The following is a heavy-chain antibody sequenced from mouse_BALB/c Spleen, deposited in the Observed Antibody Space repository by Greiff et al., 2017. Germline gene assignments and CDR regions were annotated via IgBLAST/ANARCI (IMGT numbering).Heavy chain of an antibody. CDR2: INPSNGGT. D-gene: IGHD2-10*02. CDR1: GYTFTSYY. V-gene: IGHV1S81*02. CDR3: TRRTEYGNYPYYYAMDY. Sequence: QVQLQQSGAELVKPGASVKLSCKASGYTFTSYYMYWVKQRPGQGLEWIGEINPSNGGTNFNEKFKSKATLTVDKSSSTAYMQLSSLTSEDSAVYYCTRRTEYGNYPYYYAMDYWGQGTSVTVSS. J-gene: IGHJ4*01.